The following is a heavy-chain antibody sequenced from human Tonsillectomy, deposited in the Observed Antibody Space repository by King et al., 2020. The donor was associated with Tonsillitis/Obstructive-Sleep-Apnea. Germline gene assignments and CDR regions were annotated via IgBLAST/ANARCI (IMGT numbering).Heavy chain of an antibody. CDR3: ARHSTMTTWRFYYYMDV. CDR1: GFTFSDYY. J-gene: IGHJ6*03. Sequence: VQLVESGGGLVKPGGSLRLSCAASGFTFSDYYMSWIRQAPGKGLEWVSYISSSGSFTNDEDSVKGRFTISRDNAWRTLYLQMNSLRAEDTAVYYCARHSTMTTWRFYYYMDVWGKGTTVTVSS. D-gene: IGHD4-17*01. CDR2: ISSSGSFT. V-gene: IGHV3-11*05.